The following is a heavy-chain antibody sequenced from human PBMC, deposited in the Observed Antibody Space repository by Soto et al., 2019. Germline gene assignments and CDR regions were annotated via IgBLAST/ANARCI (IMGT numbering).Heavy chain of an antibody. Sequence: PGGSLRLSCAASGFTFSFFTLNWVRQAPGKGLEWVSYISSSSDTIYYADSVKGRFTISRDNAKNSLYLQMNSLRDEDTAVYYCTRDRGNVVVPAAVYHYYGMDVCGQGTTVTVSS. J-gene: IGHJ6*02. CDR3: TRDRGNVVVPAAVYHYYGMDV. CDR2: ISSSSDTI. V-gene: IGHV3-48*02. CDR1: GFTFSFFT. D-gene: IGHD2-2*01.